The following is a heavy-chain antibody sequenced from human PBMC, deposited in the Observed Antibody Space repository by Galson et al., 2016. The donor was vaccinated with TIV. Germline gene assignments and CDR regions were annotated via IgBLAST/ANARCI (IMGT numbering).Heavy chain of an antibody. CDR2: IIPKTGGT. V-gene: IGHV1-2*02. CDR3: ARDDVGFDS. CDR1: GYTFTGYY. Sequence: SVKVSCKASGYTFTGYYMHWVRQAPGQGLEWMGWIIPKTGGTNYAQRFQGRVTMTRDTSISTVYMELSRLRPDYTAVYYCARDDVGFDSWGQGTLVTVSS. J-gene: IGHJ4*02.